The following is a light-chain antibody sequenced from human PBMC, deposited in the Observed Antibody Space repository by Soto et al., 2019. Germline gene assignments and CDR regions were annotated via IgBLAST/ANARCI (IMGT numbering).Light chain of an antibody. CDR1: SSNIGAGYD. CDR2: RNS. Sequence: QSVLTQPPSVSGAPGQRVTISCTGSSSNIGAGYDVHWYQQLPGTAPKLLIYRNSNRPSGVPDRFSGSKSGTSASLAITGFQAEDEADYYCQSYDSSLSGYVFGTGTKLTVL. CDR3: QSYDSSLSGYV. V-gene: IGLV1-40*01. J-gene: IGLJ1*01.